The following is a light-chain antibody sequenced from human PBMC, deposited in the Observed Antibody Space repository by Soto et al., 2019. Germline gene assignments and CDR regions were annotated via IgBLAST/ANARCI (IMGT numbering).Light chain of an antibody. CDR2: GAS. Sequence: EIVMTQSPATLSLSPGEIATLSCSPSQSVSSNLAWYQQKPGQAPRLLIYGASTRATGITARFSGSGSGTEFTLTISSLQSEDFAVYYCQQYFNWPPYTFGQGTKLEI. CDR3: QQYFNWPPYT. V-gene: IGKV3-15*01. J-gene: IGKJ2*01. CDR1: QSVSSN.